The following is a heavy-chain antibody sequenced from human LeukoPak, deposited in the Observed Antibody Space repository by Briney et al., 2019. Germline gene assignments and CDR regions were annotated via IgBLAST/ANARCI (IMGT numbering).Heavy chain of an antibody. CDR2: IYTSGST. CDR1: GGSLSSGSYY. D-gene: IGHD4-17*01. Sequence: SQTLSLTCTVSGGSLSSGSYYWSWIRQPAGKGLEWIGRIYTSGSTNYNPSLKSRVIISVDTSKNQFSLKLSSVTAADTAVYYCARDRDYEGYGMDVWGQGTTVTVSS. CDR3: ARDRDYEGYGMDV. J-gene: IGHJ6*02. V-gene: IGHV4-61*02.